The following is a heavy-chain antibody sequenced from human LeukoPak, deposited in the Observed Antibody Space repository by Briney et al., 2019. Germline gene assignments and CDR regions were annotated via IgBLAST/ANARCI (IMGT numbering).Heavy chain of an antibody. J-gene: IGHJ2*01. CDR3: ARDKVAGTNWYFDL. V-gene: IGHV4-59*01. Sequence: PSETLSLTCTVSGGSISSYYWSWIRQPPGKGLEWIGYIYYSGSTNYNPSLKSRVTTSVDTSKNQFSLKLGSVTAADTAVYYCARDKVAGTNWYFDLWGRGTLVTVSS. CDR1: GGSISSYY. CDR2: IYYSGST. D-gene: IGHD6-19*01.